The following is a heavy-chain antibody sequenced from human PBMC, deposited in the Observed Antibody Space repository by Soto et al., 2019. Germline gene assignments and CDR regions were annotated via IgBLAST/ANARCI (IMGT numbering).Heavy chain of an antibody. Sequence: SETLSLTCTVSGGSISSSSYYWGWIRQHPGKGLEWIGYIYYSGSTYYNPSLKSRVTISVDTSKNQFSLKLSSVTAADTAVYYCARGGPSEAHYYYYGMDVWGQGTTVTVSS. CDR2: IYYSGST. CDR3: ARGGPSEAHYYYYGMDV. CDR1: GGSISSSSYY. J-gene: IGHJ6*02. V-gene: IGHV4-31*03. D-gene: IGHD3-16*01.